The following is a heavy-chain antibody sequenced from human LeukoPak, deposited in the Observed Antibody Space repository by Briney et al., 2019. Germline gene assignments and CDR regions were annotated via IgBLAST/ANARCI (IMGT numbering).Heavy chain of an antibody. Sequence: PGGSLRLSCAASGFTVSSNYMSWVRQAPGKGLEWVSVIYSGGSTYYADSVKGRFIISRDNSKNTLYLQMSSLRAEDTAVYYCARVAYCGGDCALDPRGREVWVAFDIWGQGTMVTVSS. J-gene: IGHJ3*02. CDR2: IYSGGST. CDR1: GFTVSSNY. D-gene: IGHD2-21*02. V-gene: IGHV3-53*01. CDR3: ARVAYCGGDCALDPRGREVWVAFDI.